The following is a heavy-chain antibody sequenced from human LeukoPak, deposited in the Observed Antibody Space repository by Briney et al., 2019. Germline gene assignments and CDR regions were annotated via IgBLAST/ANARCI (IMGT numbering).Heavy chain of an antibody. V-gene: IGHV1-18*01. CDR1: GYTFTSYG. Sequence: GASVKVSCKASGYTFTSYGISWVRQAPGQGLEWMGWISAYNGNTNYAQKLQGRVTMTTDTSTSTAYMELRSLRSDDTAVYYCARVAYPLPMVRGVKSPPWFDYWGQGTLVTVSS. CDR2: ISAYNGNT. D-gene: IGHD3-10*01. J-gene: IGHJ4*02. CDR3: ARVAYPLPMVRGVKSPPWFDY.